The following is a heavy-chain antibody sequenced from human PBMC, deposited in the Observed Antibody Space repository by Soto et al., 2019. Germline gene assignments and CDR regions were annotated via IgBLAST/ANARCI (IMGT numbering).Heavy chain of an antibody. CDR1: GYTFISYD. Sequence: QEQLVQSGAEVKKPGASVKVSCKASGYTFISYDINWVRQATGQGRQWMGWMNPKSGKTGYAQNFQGSVTMTWNTSINTAYLELGSLRSEDTAVYFCARGYGATLAAAAHPDAFDVWGQGTMVTVSS. V-gene: IGHV1-8*01. J-gene: IGHJ3*01. CDR2: MNPKSGKT. D-gene: IGHD6-25*01. CDR3: ARGYGATLAAAAHPDAFDV.